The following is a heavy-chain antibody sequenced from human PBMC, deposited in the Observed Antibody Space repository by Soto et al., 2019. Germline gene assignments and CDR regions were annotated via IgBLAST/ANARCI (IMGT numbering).Heavy chain of an antibody. CDR2: VSHDGRNT. V-gene: IGHV3-30*18. CDR1: GFTFSDYA. Sequence: VQLVESGGGVVQPGRSLRLSCAASGFTFSDYAMQWVRQAPGKGLEWVSVVSHDGRNTHYADSVKGRFTISRDSSKNTVSLEMTSLRAEDTAVYYCAKGGRQWLVTSDFNYWGQGALVTVSS. CDR3: AKGGRQWLVTSDFNY. D-gene: IGHD6-19*01. J-gene: IGHJ4*02.